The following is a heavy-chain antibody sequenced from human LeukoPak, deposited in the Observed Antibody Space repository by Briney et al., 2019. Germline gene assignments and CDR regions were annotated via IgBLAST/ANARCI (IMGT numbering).Heavy chain of an antibody. Sequence: SQTLSLTCTVSGGSISSGDYYWSWIRQPPGKGREWIGYIYYSGSTYYNPSLKSRVTISVDTSKNQFSLKLSSVTAADTAVYYCAREGSSRSAFDIWGQGTMVTVSS. V-gene: IGHV4-30-4*08. CDR1: GGSISSGDYY. D-gene: IGHD6-13*01. CDR2: IYYSGST. J-gene: IGHJ3*02. CDR3: AREGSSRSAFDI.